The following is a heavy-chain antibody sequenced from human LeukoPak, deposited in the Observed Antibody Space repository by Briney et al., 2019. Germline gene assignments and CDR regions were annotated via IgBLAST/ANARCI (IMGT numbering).Heavy chain of an antibody. CDR1: GGSISSYY. V-gene: IGHV4-59*12. CDR3: ARVGGYGDYVLGWFDP. D-gene: IGHD4-17*01. J-gene: IGHJ5*02. CDR2: IYYSGST. Sequence: SETLSLTCTVSGGSISSYYWSWIRQPPGKGLEWIGYIYYSGSTNYNPSLKSRVTISVDTSKNQFSLKLSSVTAADTAVYYCARVGGYGDYVLGWFDPWGQGTLVTVSS.